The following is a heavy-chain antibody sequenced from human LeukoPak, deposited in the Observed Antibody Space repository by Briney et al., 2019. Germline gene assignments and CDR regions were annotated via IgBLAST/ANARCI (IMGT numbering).Heavy chain of an antibody. V-gene: IGHV3-21*01. J-gene: IGHJ4*02. CDR3: ANIIRKYTSGYYYFDY. CDR1: GFTFSNYI. CDR2: ISTGNRHI. D-gene: IGHD6-25*01. Sequence: GGSLRLSCAASGFTFSNYIMNWVRQAPGKGLELVSSISTGNRHIYYAASVKGRFTISRDDAKNSLYLQMNSLRAEDTAVYYCANIIRKYTSGYYYFDYWGQGTLVTVSS.